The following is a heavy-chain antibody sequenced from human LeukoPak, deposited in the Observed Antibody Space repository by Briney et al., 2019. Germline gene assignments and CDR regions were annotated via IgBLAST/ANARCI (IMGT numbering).Heavy chain of an antibody. V-gene: IGHV1-8*01. Sequence: EASVKVSCKASGYTFTSYDINWVRQATGQGLEWMGWMNPNSGNTGYAQKFQGRVTMPRNTSISAADMELSSLRSEDTAVYYCARGQILRYFDWFTPNLARDDYWGQGTLVTVSS. J-gene: IGHJ4*02. CDR2: MNPNSGNT. D-gene: IGHD3-9*01. CDR1: GYTFTSYD. CDR3: ARGQILRYFDWFTPNLARDDY.